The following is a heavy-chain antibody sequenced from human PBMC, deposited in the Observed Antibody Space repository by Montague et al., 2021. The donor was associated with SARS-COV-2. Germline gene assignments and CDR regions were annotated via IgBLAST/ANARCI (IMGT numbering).Heavy chain of an antibody. V-gene: IGHV4-34*01. Sequence: SETLSLTCVVYGGSFSGYYWSWIRQPPGRGLEWIGEINHSGSTNYNPSLKSRVTISVDTYKYQFFLQLSSVIAADTAVYYCARGSGCSGGSCYSEWDPYDYYDMDDWGQGTTVTVSS. CDR3: ARGSGCSGGSCYSEWDPYDYYDMDD. CDR1: GGSFSGYY. D-gene: IGHD2-15*01. J-gene: IGHJ6*02. CDR2: INHSGST.